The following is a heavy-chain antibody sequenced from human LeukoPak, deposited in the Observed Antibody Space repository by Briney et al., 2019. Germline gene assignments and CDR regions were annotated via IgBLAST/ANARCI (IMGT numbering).Heavy chain of an antibody. Sequence: SETLSLTCTVSGGSISSNSYYWGWIRQAPGKGLEWIGYIYSSGSTNYNPSLKSRVTISVDTSKNQFSLKLSSVTAADTAVYYCARERYYDSSGYYVLDYWGQGTLVTVSS. CDR1: GGSISSNSYY. CDR3: ARERYYDSSGYYVLDY. D-gene: IGHD3-22*01. CDR2: IYSSGST. V-gene: IGHV4-61*01. J-gene: IGHJ4*02.